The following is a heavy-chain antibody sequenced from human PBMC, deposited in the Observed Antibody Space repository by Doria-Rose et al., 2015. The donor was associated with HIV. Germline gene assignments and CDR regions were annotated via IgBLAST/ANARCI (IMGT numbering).Heavy chain of an antibody. Sequence: QITLKESGPVLVKPTETLTLTCTVSGVSLSSPGMGVSWIRQPPGKALEWLANNCSDDGRSYKTSLKSRLTISRGTSKSQVVLTMTDMDPVDTATYYCARIKSSRWYHKYYFDFWGQGTLVIVSA. CDR3: ARIKSSRWYHKYYFDF. CDR1: GVSLSSPGMG. D-gene: IGHD6-13*01. J-gene: IGHJ4*02. CDR2: NCSDDGR. V-gene: IGHV2-26*01.